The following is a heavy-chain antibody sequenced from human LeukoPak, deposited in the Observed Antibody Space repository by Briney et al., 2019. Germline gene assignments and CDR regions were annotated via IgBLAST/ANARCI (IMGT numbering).Heavy chain of an antibody. CDR2: ISSSSSTI. J-gene: IGHJ4*02. V-gene: IGHV3-48*01. CDR1: GFTFSSYS. D-gene: IGHD2-21*02. Sequence: PGGSLRLSCAASGFTFSSYSMNWVRQAPGKGLEWVSYISSSSSTIYYTDSVKGRFTISRDNAKNSLYLPVNSLRAEDTAVYYCARGVTYFDYWGQGTLVTVSS. CDR3: ARGVTYFDY.